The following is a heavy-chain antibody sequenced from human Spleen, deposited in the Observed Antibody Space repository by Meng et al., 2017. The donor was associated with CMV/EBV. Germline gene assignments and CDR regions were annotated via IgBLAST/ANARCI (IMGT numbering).Heavy chain of an antibody. D-gene: IGHD6-19*01. CDR2: IYTGGNT. CDR3: VRDPLLNEAVTGTPDY. V-gene: IGHV3-53*01. CDR1: GFTVSSNH. J-gene: IGHJ4*02. Sequence: GESLKISCVVSGFTVSSNHMSWVRQAPGKGLEWVSLIYTGGNTYYADSVKGRFTISRDNSENTVYLQMNSLRAEDTAVYYCVRDPLLNEAVTGTPDYWGQGTLVTVSS.